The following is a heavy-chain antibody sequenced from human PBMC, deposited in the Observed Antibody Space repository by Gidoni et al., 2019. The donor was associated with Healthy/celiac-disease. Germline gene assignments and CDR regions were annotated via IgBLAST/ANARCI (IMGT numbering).Heavy chain of an antibody. CDR2: IKQDGSEK. CDR3: AREGELLWFGESTFIDY. J-gene: IGHJ4*02. Sequence: EVQLVESGGGLVQPGGSLRLSCAASGFTFSSYWMSWVRQAPGKGLEWVANIKQDGSEKYYVDSVKGRFTISRDNAKNSLYLQMNSLRAEDTAVYYCAREGELLWFGESTFIDYWGQGTLVTVSS. CDR1: GFTFSSYW. D-gene: IGHD3-10*01. V-gene: IGHV3-7*01.